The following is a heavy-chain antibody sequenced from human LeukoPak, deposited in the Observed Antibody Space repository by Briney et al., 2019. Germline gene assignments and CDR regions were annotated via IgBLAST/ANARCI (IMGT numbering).Heavy chain of an antibody. V-gene: IGHV3-53*01. J-gene: IGHJ4*02. Sequence: GGSLRLSCAASGFTVSSNYMSWVRQAPGKGLEWVSVIYSGGSTYYADSVKGRFTISRDNSKNTLYLQMNSLRAEDTAVYYCARVSAAGPLDYWGQGTLVTVSS. D-gene: IGHD3-10*01. CDR3: ARVSAAGPLDY. CDR2: IYSGGST. CDR1: GFTVSSNY.